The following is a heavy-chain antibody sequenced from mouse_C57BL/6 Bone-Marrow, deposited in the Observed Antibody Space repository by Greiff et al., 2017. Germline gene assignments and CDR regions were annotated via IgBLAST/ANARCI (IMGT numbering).Heavy chain of an antibody. J-gene: IGHJ2*01. CDR3: TTSGVYYDYDVDYFDY. CDR1: GFNIKDDY. Sequence: EVHLVESGAELVRPGASVKLSCTASGFNIKDDYMHWVKQRPEQGLEWIGWIDPENGDTEYASKFQGKATITADTSSNTAYLQLSSLTSEDTAVYYCTTSGVYYDYDVDYFDYWGQGTTLTVSS. D-gene: IGHD2-4*01. V-gene: IGHV14-4*01. CDR2: IDPENGDT.